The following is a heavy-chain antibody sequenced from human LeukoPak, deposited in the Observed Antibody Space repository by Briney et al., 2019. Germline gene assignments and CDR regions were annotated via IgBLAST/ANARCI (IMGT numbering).Heavy chain of an antibody. D-gene: IGHD2/OR15-2a*01. CDR1: GGSISSYY. CDR2: IYYSGST. CDR3: AREVIAGQLNWFDP. Sequence: PSETLSLTCTVSGGSISSYYWSWIRQPPGKGLEWIGYIYYSGSTNYNPSLKSRVTISVDTSKNQFSLKLSSVTAADTAVYYRAREVIAGQLNWFDPWGQGTLVTVSS. J-gene: IGHJ5*02. V-gene: IGHV4-59*01.